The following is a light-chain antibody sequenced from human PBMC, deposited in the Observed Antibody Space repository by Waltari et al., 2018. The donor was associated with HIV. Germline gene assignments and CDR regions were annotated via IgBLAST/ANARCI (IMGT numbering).Light chain of an antibody. CDR3: QQSYTIPLT. CDR1: QPISAY. CDR2: TTS. J-gene: IGKJ4*01. Sequence: DIQMTQSPSSLSASVGDRVTITCRASQPISAYLNWFQQKPGKAPNLLIYTTSNLQSGVSSRFRGSGSGTDFTLTITNLQPEDFATYFCQQSYTIPLTFGGGTKVEIK. V-gene: IGKV1-39*01.